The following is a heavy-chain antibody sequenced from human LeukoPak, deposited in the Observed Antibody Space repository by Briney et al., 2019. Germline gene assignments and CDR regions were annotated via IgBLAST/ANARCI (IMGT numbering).Heavy chain of an antibody. J-gene: IGHJ5*02. CDR3: AKVLDDYVWGSYRYPENWFDP. D-gene: IGHD3-16*02. CDR1: GFTFSSYA. Sequence: PGGSLRLSCAASGFTFSSYAMSWVRQAPGKGLEWVSGISGRGDRSYYANSVEGRFTMSRDNFKNTLYLQMNSLRVEDTAIYYCAKVLDDYVWGSYRYPENWFDPWGQGTLVTVSS. CDR2: ISGRGDRS. V-gene: IGHV3-23*01.